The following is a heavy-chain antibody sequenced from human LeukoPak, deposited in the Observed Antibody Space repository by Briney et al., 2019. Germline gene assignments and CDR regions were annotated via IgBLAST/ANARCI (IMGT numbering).Heavy chain of an antibody. CDR1: GFSFSAYW. CDR2: IKKDGSVK. V-gene: IGHV3-7*01. Sequence: GSLRLSCAASGFSFSAYWMNWFRQAPGRGLEWVAIIKKDGSVKKNVDSVKGRFTITRDNAKTSLYLEMMSLRVEDTAIYYCAGGRGWLTTDWGQGTLVTVSS. CDR3: AGGRGWLTTD. J-gene: IGHJ4*02. D-gene: IGHD6-19*01.